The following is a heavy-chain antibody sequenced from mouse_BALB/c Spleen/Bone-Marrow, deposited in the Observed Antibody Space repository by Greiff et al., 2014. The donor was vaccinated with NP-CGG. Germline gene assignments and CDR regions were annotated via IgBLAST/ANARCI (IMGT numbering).Heavy chain of an antibody. V-gene: IGHV2-2*01. CDR3: VRKGYTGYFDV. J-gene: IGHJ1*01. CDR1: GFSLTTYG. D-gene: IGHD2-2*01. Sequence: VQGVESGPGLVKPSQSLSITCTVSGFSLTTYGLHWIRQSPGKGLEWLGVIWGGGSTDYNAAFISRLIITKDNSKNQVFFKMNSLQTDDTAIYYCVRKGYTGYFDVWGAGTTVTVSS. CDR2: IWGGGST.